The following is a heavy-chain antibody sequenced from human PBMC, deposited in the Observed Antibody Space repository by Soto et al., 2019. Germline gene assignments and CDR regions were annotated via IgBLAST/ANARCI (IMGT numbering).Heavy chain of an antibody. D-gene: IGHD5-18*01. CDR1: GGTFSSYA. CDR2: IIPIFGTA. V-gene: IGHV1-69*13. J-gene: IGHJ6*02. Sequence: SVKVSCKASGGTFSSYAMSWVRQAPGQGLEWMGGIIPIFGTANYAQKFQGRVTITADESTSTAYMELSSLRSEDTAVYYCARTGYSYATYYYYYGMDVWGQGTTVTVYS. CDR3: ARTGYSYATYYYYYGMDV.